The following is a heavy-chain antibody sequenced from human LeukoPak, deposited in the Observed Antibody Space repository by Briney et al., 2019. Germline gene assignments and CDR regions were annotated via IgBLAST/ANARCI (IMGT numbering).Heavy chain of an antibody. D-gene: IGHD3-16*02. CDR1: GGSFSGYY. CDR2: INHSGGT. V-gene: IGHV4-34*01. J-gene: IGHJ4*02. CDR3: ARDHVITFGGVIVPYYFDY. Sequence: SETLSLTCAVYGGSFSGYYWSWIRQPPGKGLEWIGEINHSGGTNYNPSLKSRVTISVDTSKNQFSLKLSSVTAADTAVYYCARDHVITFGGVIVPYYFDYWGQGTLVTVSS.